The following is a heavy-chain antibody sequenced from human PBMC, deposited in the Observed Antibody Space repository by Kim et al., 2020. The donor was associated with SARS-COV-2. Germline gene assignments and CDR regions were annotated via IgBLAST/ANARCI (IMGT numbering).Heavy chain of an antibody. V-gene: IGHV4-59*08. D-gene: IGHD4-17*01. J-gene: IGHJ3*02. CDR1: GGSISSYY. CDR3: ARPHGDHNDAFDI. Sequence: SETLSLTCTVSGGSISSYYWSWIRQPPGKGLEWIGYIYYSGSTNYNPSLKSRVTISVDTSKNQFSLKLSSVTAADTAVYYCARPHGDHNDAFDIWGQGTMVTVSS. CDR2: IYYSGST.